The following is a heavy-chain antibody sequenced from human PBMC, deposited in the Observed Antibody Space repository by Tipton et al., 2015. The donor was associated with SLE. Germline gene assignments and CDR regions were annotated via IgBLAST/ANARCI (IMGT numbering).Heavy chain of an antibody. D-gene: IGHD5-24*01. CDR2: IYYSGST. V-gene: IGHV4-59*08. Sequence: LRLSCTVSGGSISSYYWSWIRQPPGKGLEWIGYIYYSGSTNYNPSLKSRVTISVDTSKNQFPLKLSSVTAADTAVYYCARTVRREMATGPAFYIWGQGTMVTVSS. CDR3: ARTVRREMATGPAFYI. CDR1: GGSISSYY. J-gene: IGHJ3*02.